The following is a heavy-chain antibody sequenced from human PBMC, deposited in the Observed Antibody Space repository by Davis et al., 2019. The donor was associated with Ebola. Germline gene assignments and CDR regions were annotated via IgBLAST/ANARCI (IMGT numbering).Heavy chain of an antibody. CDR3: ARDPTATVTTLFDYYYGMDL. CDR1: GFTFTSYG. CDR2: IPYDGSNK. V-gene: IGHV3-30*03. D-gene: IGHD4-17*01. Sequence: GGSLRPSCAASGFTFTSYGMHWVRQAPGKGLEWVAVIPYDGSNKYYADSVKGRFTISRDNSKNTLYLQMNSLRAEETAVYYCARDPTATVTTLFDYYYGMDLWGQGTKVTVSS. J-gene: IGHJ6*02.